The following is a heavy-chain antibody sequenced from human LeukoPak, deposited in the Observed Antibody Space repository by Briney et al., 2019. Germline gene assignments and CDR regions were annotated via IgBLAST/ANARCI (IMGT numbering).Heavy chain of an antibody. CDR2: IYTSGST. D-gene: IGHD6-13*01. CDR1: GGSISSYY. V-gene: IGHV4-4*07. Sequence: SETLSLTCTVSGGSISSYYWSWIRQPAGKGLEWIGRIYTSGSTNYNPSLKSRVTMSVDTSKNQFSLKLSSVTAADTAVYYCARVAYSSSWYYYYYYMDVWGKGTTVTISS. J-gene: IGHJ6*03. CDR3: ARVAYSSSWYYYYYYMDV.